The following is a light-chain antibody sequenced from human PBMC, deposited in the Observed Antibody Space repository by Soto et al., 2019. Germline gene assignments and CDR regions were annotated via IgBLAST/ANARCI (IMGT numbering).Light chain of an antibody. CDR2: GAS. J-gene: IGKJ1*01. Sequence: EIALTQSPGTLSLSPGERATLSCRASQSVSSIYLAWYQQKPGQAPRVLIYGASSRATGIPDRFSGSGSGTDFTLTISRLEPEDFAVFYCQQYGSSPVTFGQGTKVEIK. V-gene: IGKV3-20*01. CDR1: QSVSSIY. CDR3: QQYGSSPVT.